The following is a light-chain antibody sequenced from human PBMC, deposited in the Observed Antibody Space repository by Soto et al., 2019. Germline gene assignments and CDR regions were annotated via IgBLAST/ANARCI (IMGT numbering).Light chain of an antibody. CDR1: QSVSSSY. CDR2: GAS. V-gene: IGKV3-20*01. Sequence: EIVLTQSPGTLSLSPGERATLSCRASQSVSSSYLAWYQQKPGQAPRLLIYGASSRATGIPERFSGSGSGTDFTLTISRLEPEDFAVYYCQQYGSSPLFTFGHGTKVDIK. CDR3: QQYGSSPLFT. J-gene: IGKJ3*01.